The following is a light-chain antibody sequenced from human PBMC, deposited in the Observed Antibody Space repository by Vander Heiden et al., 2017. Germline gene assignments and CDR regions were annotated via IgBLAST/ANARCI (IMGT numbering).Light chain of an antibody. J-gene: IGKJ3*01. CDR1: QDISSY. CDR2: AAS. Sequence: DIQLTQSPSFLSASVGDRVTMTCRASQDISSYFAWYQQKPGKAPKLLIYAASTLQSGVPSRFSGSGSGTEFTLTISSLQPEDFATYYCQHLNSYPRAFRSETKVDI. V-gene: IGKV1-9*01. CDR3: QHLNSYPRA.